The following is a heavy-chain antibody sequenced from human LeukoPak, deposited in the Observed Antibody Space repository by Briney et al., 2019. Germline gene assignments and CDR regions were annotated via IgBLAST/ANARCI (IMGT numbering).Heavy chain of an antibody. V-gene: IGHV4-4*07. CDR2: IYTSGST. D-gene: IGHD3-10*01. CDR1: GGSISSYY. J-gene: IGHJ6*03. Sequence: PSETLSLTCTVSGGSISSYYWSWIRQPAGKGLEWIGHIYTSGSTNYNPSLKSRVTMSVDTSKNQFSLKLSSVTAADTAVYYCARGGRLLWFGEFHYYYYYMDVWGKGTTVTVSS. CDR3: ARGGRLLWFGEFHYYYYYMDV.